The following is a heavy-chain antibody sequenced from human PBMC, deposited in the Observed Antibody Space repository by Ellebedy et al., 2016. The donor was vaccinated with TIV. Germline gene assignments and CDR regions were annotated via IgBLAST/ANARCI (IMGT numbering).Heavy chain of an antibody. V-gene: IGHV4-34*01. Sequence: GSLRLSXAVYGGSFSGYYWSWICQSPGKGLEWIGEINDGGSTNYNPSLKSRVTTSVDTSKNQFSLKLSSVSAAGTAVYYCARGRGDGYNTLLFDYWGQGTLVTVSS. CDR2: INDGGST. CDR3: ARGRGDGYNTLLFDY. D-gene: IGHD5-24*01. J-gene: IGHJ4*02. CDR1: GGSFSGYY.